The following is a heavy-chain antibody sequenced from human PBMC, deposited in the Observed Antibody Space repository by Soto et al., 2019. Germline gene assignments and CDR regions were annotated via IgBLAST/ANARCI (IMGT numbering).Heavy chain of an antibody. D-gene: IGHD1-20*01. CDR2: IDPTDSYT. Sequence: GESLKISCRGSGYDFNTNWFGWVRQLPGRGLEWVGRIDPTDSYTNYNPSFEGHVTISADKSISTAYLQWSSLKASDTAMYYCANGITGTTNWFDPWGQGTLVTVSS. CDR3: ANGITGTTNWFDP. J-gene: IGHJ5*02. V-gene: IGHV5-10-1*01. CDR1: GYDFNTNW.